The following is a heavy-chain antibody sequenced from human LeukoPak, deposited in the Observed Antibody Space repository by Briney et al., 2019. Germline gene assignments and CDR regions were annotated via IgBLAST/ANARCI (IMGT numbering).Heavy chain of an antibody. CDR1: GFTFSSYA. CDR3: AKAVWFGEFDYYFFGLDV. CDR2: ISVSGGDT. Sequence: PGGSLRLSRAASGFTFSSYAMGWVRQAPGKGLEWVSAISVSGGDTYYADSVKGRFTFSRDNSKNTLYLQMNSLRPEDTALYYCAKAVWFGEFDYYFFGLDVWGQGTTVTVSS. D-gene: IGHD3-10*01. V-gene: IGHV3-23*01. J-gene: IGHJ6*02.